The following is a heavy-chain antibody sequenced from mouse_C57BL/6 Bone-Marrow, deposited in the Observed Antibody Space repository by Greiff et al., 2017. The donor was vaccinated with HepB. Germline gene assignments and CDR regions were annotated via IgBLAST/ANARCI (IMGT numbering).Heavy chain of an antibody. Sequence: VQLKQSGPELVKPGSSVKMSCKASGYTFTDYYMHWVKQKPGKGLEWIGEIYPGSGNTYYNAKFKGKATLTADTSSSTAYMPLSSLTSEDSAVDFCAREGYFDYWGQGTTLTVSS. V-gene: IGHV1-83*01. CDR1: YTFTDYYM. CDR2: YPGSGNTY. J-gene: IGHJ2*01. CDR3: REGYFDY.